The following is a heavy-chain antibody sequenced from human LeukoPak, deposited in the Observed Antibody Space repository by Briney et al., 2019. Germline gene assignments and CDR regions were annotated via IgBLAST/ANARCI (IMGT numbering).Heavy chain of an antibody. Sequence: GGSLRLSCAASGFTVSSNYMSWVRQAPGKGLEWVSVIHSGGSTYYADSVKGQFTISRDNSKNTLYLQMNSLRAEDTAVYYCAREKTYYDFWSGSSTSYYFDYWGQGTLVTVSS. D-gene: IGHD3-3*01. V-gene: IGHV3-53*01. CDR1: GFTVSSNY. CDR3: AREKTYYDFWSGSSTSYYFDY. J-gene: IGHJ4*02. CDR2: IHSGGST.